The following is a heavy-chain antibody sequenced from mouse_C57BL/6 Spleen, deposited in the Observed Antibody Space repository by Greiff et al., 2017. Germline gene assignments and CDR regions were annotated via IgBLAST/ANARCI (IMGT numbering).Heavy chain of an antibody. CDR3: ARCLDDYYFDY. CDR1: GYTFTSYG. Sequence: VKLQESGAELARPGASVKLSCKASGYTFTSYGISWVKQRTGQGLEWIGEIYPRSGNTYYNEKFKGKATLTADKSSSTAYMELRSLTSEDSAVYFCARCLDDYYFDYWGQGTTLTVSS. CDR2: IYPRSGNT. V-gene: IGHV1-81*01. J-gene: IGHJ2*01. D-gene: IGHD2-4*01.